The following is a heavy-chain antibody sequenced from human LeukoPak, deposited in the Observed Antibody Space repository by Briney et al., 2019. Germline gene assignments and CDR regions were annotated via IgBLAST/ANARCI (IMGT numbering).Heavy chain of an antibody. CDR2: IVPIFDTA. CDR1: GGTFSNYA. J-gene: IGHJ4*02. D-gene: IGHD3-9*01. CDR3: ARDLLGSHTSYSSGAWDY. Sequence: SVKVSCKASGGTFSNYAISWVRQAPGQGLEWMGGIVPIFDTADYAQKSQGRLTITADDSTSTAYMELSSLRAEDTAVYYCARDLLGSHTSYSSGAWDYWGQGTLVTVSS. V-gene: IGHV1-69*13.